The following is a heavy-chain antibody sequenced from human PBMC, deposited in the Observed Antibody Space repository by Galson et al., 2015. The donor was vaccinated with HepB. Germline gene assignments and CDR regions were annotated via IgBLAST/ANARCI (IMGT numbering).Heavy chain of an antibody. CDR1: GYTFTSYG. J-gene: IGHJ5*02. CDR3: ARDPEYCSSTSCP. Sequence: SVKVSCKASGYTFTSYGISWVRQAPGQGLEWMGIINPSGGSTSYAQKFQGRVTMTRDTSTSTVYMELSSLRSEDTAVYYCARDPEYCSSTSCPWGQGTLVTVSS. CDR2: INPSGGST. V-gene: IGHV1-46*01. D-gene: IGHD2-2*01.